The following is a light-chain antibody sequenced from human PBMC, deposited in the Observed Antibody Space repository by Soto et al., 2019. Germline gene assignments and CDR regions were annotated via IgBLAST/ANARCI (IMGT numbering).Light chain of an antibody. CDR2: SNN. CDR3: VAWDDSLNGYVV. Sequence: QSVLTQPPSASRTPVQRVTISCSGSSSNIGSNSVNWYQQLPGTAPTLVIYSNNQRPPVVPDLFSGSKSGTSASLAISGLQSEDEADYSCVAWDDSLNGYVVFGGGTKVTVL. CDR1: SSNIGSNS. J-gene: IGLJ2*01. V-gene: IGLV1-44*01.